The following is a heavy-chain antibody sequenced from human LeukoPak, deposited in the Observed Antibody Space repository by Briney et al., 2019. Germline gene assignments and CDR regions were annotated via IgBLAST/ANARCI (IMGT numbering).Heavy chain of an antibody. V-gene: IGHV3-21*01. CDR2: ISSSSSYI. Sequence: GGSLRLSCAASGFTFSSYSMNWVRQAPGKGLEWVSSISSSSSYIYYADSVKGRFTISRDNAKNSLYLQMNSLRAEDTVVYYCARDSDYGDYVIDYWGQGTLVTVSS. D-gene: IGHD4-17*01. J-gene: IGHJ4*02. CDR3: ARDSDYGDYVIDY. CDR1: GFTFSSYS.